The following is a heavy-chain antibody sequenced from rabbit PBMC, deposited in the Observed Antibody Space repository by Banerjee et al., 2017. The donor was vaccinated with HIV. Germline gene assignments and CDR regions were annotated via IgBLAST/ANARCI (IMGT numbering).Heavy chain of an antibody. Sequence: QSLEESGGDLVKPGASLTLTCTASGFSFSSSYYMCWVRQAPGKGLEWIGCIYAGNNGSPYYASWAKGRFTISRTSSTTVTLQMTSLTAADTATYFCARTYGANGDDYYFNGWGPGTLVTVS. J-gene: IGHJ6*01. CDR3: ARTYGANGDDYYFNG. CDR2: IYAGNNGSP. D-gene: IGHD2-1*01. CDR1: GFSFSSSYY. V-gene: IGHV1S40*01.